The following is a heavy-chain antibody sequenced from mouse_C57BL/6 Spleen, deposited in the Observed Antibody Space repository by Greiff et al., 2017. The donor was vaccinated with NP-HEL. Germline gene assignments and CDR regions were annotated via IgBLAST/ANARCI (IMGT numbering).Heavy chain of an antibody. CDR2: ISSGSSTI. D-gene: IGHD3-2*02. V-gene: IGHV5-17*01. CDR1: GFTFSDYG. CDR3: ARGDNAGYGY. Sequence: EVQVVESGGGLVKPGGSLKLSCAASGFTFSDYGMHWVRQAPEKGLEWVAYISSGSSTIYYADTVKGRFTISRDNAKNPLFLQMTSLRSEDTAMYDCARGDNAGYGYWGQGTTLTVSS. J-gene: IGHJ2*01.